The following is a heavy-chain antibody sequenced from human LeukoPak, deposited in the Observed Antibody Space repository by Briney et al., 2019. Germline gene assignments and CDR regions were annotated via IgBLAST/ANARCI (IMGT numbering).Heavy chain of an antibody. J-gene: IGHJ3*02. V-gene: IGHV3-48*04. CDR2: ISSSSSTI. CDR1: GFTFNSYS. D-gene: IGHD2-2*01. Sequence: PGGSLRLSCAASGFTFNSYSMNWVRQAPGKGLEWVSYISSSSSTIYYADSVKGRFTISRDNAKNSLYLQMNSLRAEDTAVYYCARDAGYCSSTSCYRAFDIWGQGTMVTVSS. CDR3: ARDAGYCSSTSCYRAFDI.